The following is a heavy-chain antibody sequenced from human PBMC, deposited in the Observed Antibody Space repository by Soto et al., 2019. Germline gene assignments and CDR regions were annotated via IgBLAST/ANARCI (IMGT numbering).Heavy chain of an antibody. CDR1: GGTFSSYA. D-gene: IGHD1-26*01. CDR2: IIPIFGTA. J-gene: IGHJ5*02. CDR3: ASGGSYSNWFDP. V-gene: IGHV1-69*13. Sequence: SVKVSCKASGGTFSSYAISWVRQAPGQGLEWMGGIIPIFGTANYAQKFQGRVTITADESTSTAYMELSSLRSEDTAVYYCASGGSYSNWFDPWRQGTLVTVSS.